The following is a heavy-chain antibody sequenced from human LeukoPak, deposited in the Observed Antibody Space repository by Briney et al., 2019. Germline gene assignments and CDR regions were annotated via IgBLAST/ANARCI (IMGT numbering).Heavy chain of an antibody. CDR3: ARDGPYSGSFDDAFDI. Sequence: SQTLSLTCTVSGGSISSGGYYWSWIRQPPGKGLEWIGYIYHSGSTYYNPSLKSRVTISVDRSKNQFSLKLSSVTAADTAVYYCARDGPYSGSFDDAFDIWGQGTMVTVSS. V-gene: IGHV4-30-2*01. CDR1: GGSISSGGYY. J-gene: IGHJ3*02. CDR2: IYHSGST. D-gene: IGHD1-26*01.